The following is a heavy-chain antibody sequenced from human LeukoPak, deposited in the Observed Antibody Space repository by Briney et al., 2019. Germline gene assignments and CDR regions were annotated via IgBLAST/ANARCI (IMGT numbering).Heavy chain of an antibody. V-gene: IGHV1-24*01. CDR3: ARDARRGVELKAFDI. D-gene: IGHD1-7*01. CDR2: FDPEDGET. CDR1: GYTLTELS. J-gene: IGHJ3*02. Sequence: ASVKVSCKVSGYTLTELSMHWVRQAPGKGLEWMGGFDPEDGETIYAQKFRGRVTMTEDTSTDTAYMELSSLRSEDTAVYYCARDARRGVELKAFDIWGQGTMVTVSS.